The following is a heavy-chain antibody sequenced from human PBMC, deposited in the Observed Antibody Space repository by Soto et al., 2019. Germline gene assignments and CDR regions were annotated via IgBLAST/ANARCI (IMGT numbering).Heavy chain of an antibody. CDR1: GGSISSGGYY. V-gene: IGHV4-31*03. CDR3: ARAGITVDNYYFDY. D-gene: IGHD3-3*01. CDR2: IYYSGST. J-gene: IGHJ4*02. Sequence: QVQLQESGPGLVKPSQTLSLTCTVSGGSISSGGYYWSWIRQHPGKGLEWIGYIYYSGSTYYNPSLRSRVTIAVDTSKNQFSLKLSSVTAADTAVYYCARAGITVDNYYFDYWGQGTLVTVSS.